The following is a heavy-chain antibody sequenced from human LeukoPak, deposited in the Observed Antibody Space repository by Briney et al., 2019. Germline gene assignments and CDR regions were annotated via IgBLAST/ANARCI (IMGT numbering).Heavy chain of an antibody. Sequence: GGSLRLSCAASGFTFSSYWMSWVRQAPGKGLEWVANIQQDGSERYYVDSVKGRFTISRDNAKNSLFLQMNSLRAEDTAVYYCARERGAYYFDSSAPQSFDYWGQGTLVTVSS. J-gene: IGHJ4*02. CDR1: GFTFSSYW. CDR3: ARERGAYYFDSSAPQSFDY. D-gene: IGHD3-22*01. CDR2: IQQDGSER. V-gene: IGHV3-7*01.